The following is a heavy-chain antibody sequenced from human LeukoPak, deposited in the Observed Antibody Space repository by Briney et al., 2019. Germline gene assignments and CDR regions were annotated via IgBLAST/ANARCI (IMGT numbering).Heavy chain of an antibody. CDR2: IWSDGSDK. V-gene: IGHV3-33*08. CDR3: ARDYCGGDCYNFDY. Sequence: PGGSLRLSCAASGCTFSSYGMHWCRQAPGKGLEWVAVIWSDGSDKYYADSVKGRFTISRDNSKLFLQMDSLRVEDAAVYYCARDYCGGDCYNFDYWGQGTLVTVSS. J-gene: IGHJ4*02. D-gene: IGHD2-21*02. CDR1: GCTFSSYG.